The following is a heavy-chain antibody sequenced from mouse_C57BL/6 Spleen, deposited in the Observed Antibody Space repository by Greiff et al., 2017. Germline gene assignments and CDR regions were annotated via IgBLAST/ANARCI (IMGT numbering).Heavy chain of an antibody. J-gene: IGHJ2*01. CDR3: ARRGGRDYLDY. V-gene: IGHV1-80*01. CDR1: GYAFSSYW. CDR2: IYPGDGDT. Sequence: VQLQHSGAELVKPGASVKISCKASGYAFSSYWMNWVKQRTGKGLEWIGQIYPGDGDTNSNGKFKGKATLTADKSSSTASMQVSSLTSEDSAVYFCARRGGRDYLDYWGQGTTLTVSS. D-gene: IGHD1-1*01.